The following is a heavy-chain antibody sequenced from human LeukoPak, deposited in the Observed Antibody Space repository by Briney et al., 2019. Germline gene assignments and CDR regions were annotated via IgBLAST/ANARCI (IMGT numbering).Heavy chain of an antibody. V-gene: IGHV3-30*02. J-gene: IGHJ4*02. Sequence: GGSLRLSCTTSGFIFSNCGMHWVRQAPGKGLEWVAFIRHDGSNKYYADSVKGRFTISRDNSKNTLYLQMNSLRAEDTAVYYCAKDITMVRGVIREFDYWGQGTLVTVSS. CDR1: GFIFSNCG. CDR2: IRHDGSNK. D-gene: IGHD3-10*01. CDR3: AKDITMVRGVIREFDY.